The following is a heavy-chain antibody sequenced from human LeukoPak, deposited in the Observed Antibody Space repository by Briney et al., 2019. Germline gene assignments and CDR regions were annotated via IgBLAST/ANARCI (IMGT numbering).Heavy chain of an antibody. V-gene: IGHV4-61*02. Sequence: SETLSLTCTVSGGSISSSSYYWSWIRQPAGKGLEWIGRIYTSGSTNYNPSLKSRVTMSVDTSKNQFSLKLSSVTAADTAVYYCARDYYDSSGYVDYFDYWGQGTLVTVSS. CDR3: ARDYYDSSGYVDYFDY. D-gene: IGHD3-22*01. CDR1: GGSISSSSYY. CDR2: IYTSGST. J-gene: IGHJ4*02.